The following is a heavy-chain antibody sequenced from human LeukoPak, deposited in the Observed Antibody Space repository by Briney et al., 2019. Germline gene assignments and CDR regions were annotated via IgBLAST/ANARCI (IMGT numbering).Heavy chain of an antibody. J-gene: IGHJ4*02. D-gene: IGHD3-16*01. CDR2: ISSSGTTI. CDR3: ATPPRVGDYFDY. V-gene: IGHV3-48*04. Sequence: PGGSLRLSCAASGFSFRSYAMSWVRQAPGKGLEWVSYISSSGTTIYYADSVKGRLTISRDNAKNSLYLQMHSLRAEDTAVYYCATPPRVGDYFDYWGQGTLVTVSS. CDR1: GFSFRSYA.